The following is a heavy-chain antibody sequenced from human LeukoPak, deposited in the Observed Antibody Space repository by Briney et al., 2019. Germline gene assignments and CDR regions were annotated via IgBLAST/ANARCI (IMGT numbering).Heavy chain of an antibody. Sequence: ASVKVSCKASGYTFTSYDINGVRRARGKGFEWMGGMNPNSGNTGYAQKFQGRVTMTRNTSISTAYMELSSLRSEDTAVYYCARDLDDYGDYVDAFDIWGQGTMVTVSS. CDR2: MNPNSGNT. CDR3: ARDLDDYGDYVDAFDI. CDR1: GYTFTSYD. V-gene: IGHV1-8*01. J-gene: IGHJ3*02. D-gene: IGHD4-17*01.